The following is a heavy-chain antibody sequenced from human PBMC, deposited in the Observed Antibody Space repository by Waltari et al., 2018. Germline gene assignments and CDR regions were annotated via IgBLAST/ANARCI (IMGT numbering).Heavy chain of an antibody. Sequence: QVQLVESGGGVVQPGRSLRLSCAASGFTFSNYGMPWVRQAPGKGVEWVAIIYFDGSNKYYADSVKGRFIISRDNSKNTLYLRIYSLRAEDTAMYFCARSDAGLDYWGQGTLVTVSS. V-gene: IGHV3-33*01. CDR1: GFTFSNYG. CDR3: ARSDAGLDY. CDR2: IYFDGSNK. J-gene: IGHJ4*02.